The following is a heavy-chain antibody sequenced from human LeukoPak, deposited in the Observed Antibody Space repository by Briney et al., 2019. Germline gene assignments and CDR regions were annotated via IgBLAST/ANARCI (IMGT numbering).Heavy chain of an antibody. D-gene: IGHD3-22*01. CDR1: GFTFDDYG. CDR3: ARYPTYYYDSSGYKEGSYFDY. J-gene: IGHJ4*02. CDR2: INWNGGST. V-gene: IGHV3-20*04. Sequence: AGGSLRLSCAASGFTFDDYGMSWVRQAPGKGLEWVSGINWNGGSTGYADFVKGRFTIPRNNAKISLYLQMNSLRAEDTALYYCARYPTYYYDSSGYKEGSYFDYWGQGTLVTVSS.